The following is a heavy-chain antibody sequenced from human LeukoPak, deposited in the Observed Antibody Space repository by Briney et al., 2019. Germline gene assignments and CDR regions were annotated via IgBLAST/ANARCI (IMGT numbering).Heavy chain of an antibody. J-gene: IGHJ5*02. CDR1: GFTFSSYA. CDR3: ATLGSGVTATGTSNKFDP. Sequence: GGSLRLSCAASGFTFSSYAMSWVRQAPGKGLEWVSAISGSGGSTYYADSVKGRLTISRDSAKNTLYLQMNSLRAEDTAVYYCATLGSGVTATGTSNKFDPWGRGTLVTVSS. D-gene: IGHD6-13*01. V-gene: IGHV3-23*01. CDR2: ISGSGGST.